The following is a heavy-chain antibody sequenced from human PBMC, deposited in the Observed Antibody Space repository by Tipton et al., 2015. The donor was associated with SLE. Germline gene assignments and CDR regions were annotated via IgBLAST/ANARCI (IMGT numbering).Heavy chain of an antibody. CDR3: ARHGSSGSDYFDY. D-gene: IGHD3-22*01. CDR1: GFSFSDHW. J-gene: IGHJ4*02. Sequence: VQLVQSGAEVKKPGESVRISCQGSGFSFSDHWIGWVRQLPGKGLEWMGIIYPGDSDTRYSPSFQGQVTISADKSISTAYLQWSSLKASDTAMYYCARHGSSGSDYFDYWGQGTLVTVSS. V-gene: IGHV5-51*01. CDR2: IYPGDSDT.